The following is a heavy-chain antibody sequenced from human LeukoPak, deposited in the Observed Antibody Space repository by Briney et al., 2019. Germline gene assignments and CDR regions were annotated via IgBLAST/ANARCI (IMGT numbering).Heavy chain of an antibody. CDR1: GYTFTSYG. CDR3: ARDFPYYYDSSGYYFDY. Sequence: EASVKVSCKASGYTFTSYGISWVRQAPGQGLEWMGWISAYNGNTNYAQKLQSRVTMTTDTSTSTAYMELRSLRSDDTAVYYCARDFPYYYDSSGYYFDYWGQGTLVTVSS. J-gene: IGHJ4*02. V-gene: IGHV1-18*01. D-gene: IGHD3-22*01. CDR2: ISAYNGNT.